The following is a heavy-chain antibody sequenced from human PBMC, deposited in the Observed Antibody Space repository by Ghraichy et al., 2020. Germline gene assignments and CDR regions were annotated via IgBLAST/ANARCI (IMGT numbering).Heavy chain of an antibody. CDR1: GGTFSSYA. D-gene: IGHD1-26*01. V-gene: IGHV1-69*04. J-gene: IGHJ4*02. CDR2: IIPILGIA. Sequence: SVKVSCKASGGTFSSYAISWVRQAPGQGLEWMGRIIPILGIANYAQKFQGRVTITADKSTSTAYMELSSLRSEDTAVYYCARSIVGATTGLDYWGQGTLVTVSS. CDR3: ARSIVGATTGLDY.